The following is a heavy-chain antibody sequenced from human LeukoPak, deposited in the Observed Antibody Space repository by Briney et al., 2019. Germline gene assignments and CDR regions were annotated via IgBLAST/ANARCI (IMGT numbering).Heavy chain of an antibody. CDR1: GFTFSSYA. V-gene: IGHV3-23*01. Sequence: GGSLRLSCAASGFTFSSYAMSWVRQAPGKGLDWVSAISGSGGSTYYVDSVKGRFTISRDNSKNTLYLQMNSLRAEDTAVYYCSAAGATWADFDYWGQGTLVTVSS. CDR3: SAAGATWADFDY. D-gene: IGHD1-26*01. CDR2: ISGSGGST. J-gene: IGHJ4*02.